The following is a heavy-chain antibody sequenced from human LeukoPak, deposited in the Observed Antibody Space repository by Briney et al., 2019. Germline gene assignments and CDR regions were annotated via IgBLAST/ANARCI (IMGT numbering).Heavy chain of an antibody. V-gene: IGHV5-10-1*01. Sequence: GEALRISFKGSGCGFTSYWISWGRRMPGKGVGGRGRIDPSDSYTNYSPSFQGHVTISADKSISTAYLQWSSLKASDTAMYYCARHESSGKWFGELDYFDYWGQGTLVTVSS. CDR2: IDPSDSYT. CDR1: GCGFTSYW. D-gene: IGHD3-10*01. CDR3: ARHESSGKWFGELDYFDY. J-gene: IGHJ4*02.